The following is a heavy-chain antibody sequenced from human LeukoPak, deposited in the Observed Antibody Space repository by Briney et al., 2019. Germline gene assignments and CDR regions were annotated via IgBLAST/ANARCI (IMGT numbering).Heavy chain of an antibody. CDR2: IYYSGST. CDR1: GGSISSSSYY. Sequence: PSETLSLTCTVSGGSISSSSYYWGWIRQPPGKGLEWIGSIYYSGSTYYNPSLKSRVTISVDTSKNQFSLKLSSVTAADTAVYYCARVGATSSIWGQGTLVTVSS. CDR3: ARVGATSSI. D-gene: IGHD1-26*01. J-gene: IGHJ4*02. V-gene: IGHV4-39*07.